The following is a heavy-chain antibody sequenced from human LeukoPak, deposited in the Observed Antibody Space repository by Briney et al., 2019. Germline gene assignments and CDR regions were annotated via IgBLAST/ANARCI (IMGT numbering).Heavy chain of an antibody. CDR3: ARWAGYSSSWYHYYYYYYMDV. J-gene: IGHJ6*03. CDR2: INHSGST. D-gene: IGHD6-13*01. V-gene: IGHV4-34*01. Sequence: SETLSLTCAVYGGSFSGYYWSWIRQPPGKGLEWIGEINHSGSTNYNPSLKSRVTISVDTSKNQFSLKLSSVTAADTAVYYCARWAGYSSSWYHYYYYYYMDVWGKGTTVTVSS. CDR1: GGSFSGYY.